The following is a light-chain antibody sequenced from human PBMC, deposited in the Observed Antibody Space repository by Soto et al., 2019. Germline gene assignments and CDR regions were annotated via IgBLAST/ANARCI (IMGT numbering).Light chain of an antibody. J-gene: IGKJ5*01. CDR2: DAS. CDR3: QQRHMWPIT. Sequence: EIVLTQSPGTLSLSPGERATLSCRASQSVISTYLAWYQQKPGQAPRLVIYDASSRATGIPDRFSGSGSGADFTLTISSLEPEDSAVYYCQQRHMWPITFGQGTRLEIK. V-gene: IGKV3D-20*02. CDR1: QSVISTY.